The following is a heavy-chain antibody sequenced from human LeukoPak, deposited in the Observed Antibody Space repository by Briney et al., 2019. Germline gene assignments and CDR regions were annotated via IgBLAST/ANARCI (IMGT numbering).Heavy chain of an antibody. V-gene: IGHV3-21*01. CDR3: ARDLTTQGNNWFDP. Sequence: GGSLRLSCAASGFTFSSYSMTWVRQAPGKGLEWVSSISSSSSYIYHADSVKGRFTISRDNAKNSLYLQMNSLRAEDTAVYYCARDLTTQGNNWFDPWGQGTLVTVSS. CDR1: GFTFSSYS. J-gene: IGHJ5*02. D-gene: IGHD1/OR15-1a*01. CDR2: ISSSSSYI.